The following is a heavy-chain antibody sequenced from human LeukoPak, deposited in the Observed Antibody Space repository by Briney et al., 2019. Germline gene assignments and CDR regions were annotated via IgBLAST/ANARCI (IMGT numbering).Heavy chain of an antibody. CDR1: GFTFSSYA. CDR3: ARGVWQQLRYYYMDV. J-gene: IGHJ6*03. Sequence: PGGSLRLSCAASGFTFSSYAMSWVRQAPGKGLEWVSAISGSGGSTYYADSVKGRFTISRDNSKNTLYLQMNSLRAEDTAVYYCARGVWQQLRYYYMDVWGKGTTVTVSS. CDR2: ISGSGGST. V-gene: IGHV3-23*01. D-gene: IGHD6-13*01.